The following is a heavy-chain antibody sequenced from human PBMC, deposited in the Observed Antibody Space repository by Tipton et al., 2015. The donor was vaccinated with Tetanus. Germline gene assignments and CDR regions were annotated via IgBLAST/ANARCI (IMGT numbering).Heavy chain of an antibody. D-gene: IGHD4-11*01. J-gene: IGHJ3*02. CDR1: GDSVSTGNFY. Sequence: TLSLTCTVSGDSVSTGNFYWGWIRQPPGKGLEWIAFIHHSGLAFSKPSLKSRVSISIDTSQNQFSLRLTSVTAADTAVYFCARNVYTVTNDAFDIWGHGTLVNVSS. CDR2: IHHSGLA. V-gene: IGHV4-30-4*01. CDR3: ARNVYTVTNDAFDI.